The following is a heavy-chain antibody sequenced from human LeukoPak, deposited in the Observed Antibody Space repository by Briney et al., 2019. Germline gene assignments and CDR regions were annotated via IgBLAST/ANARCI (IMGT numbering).Heavy chain of an antibody. CDR3: ASVRSRSHYFDY. CDR2: IYYSGST. Sequence: SETLSLTCTVSGGSISASSYFWGWVRQPPGKGLEWLGCIYYSGSTYYNPSLKSRVTISVDTSKDHFSLKLSSVTAADTAAYYCASVRSRSHYFDYWGQGTLVTVSS. CDR1: GGSISASSYF. D-gene: IGHD1-26*01. V-gene: IGHV4-39*02. J-gene: IGHJ4*02.